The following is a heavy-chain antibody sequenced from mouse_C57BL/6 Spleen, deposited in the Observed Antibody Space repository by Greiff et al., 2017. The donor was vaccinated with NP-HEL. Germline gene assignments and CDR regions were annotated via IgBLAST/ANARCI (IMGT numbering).Heavy chain of an antibody. Sequence: QVQLQQPGAELVKPGASVKLSCKASGYTFTSYWMHWVKQRPGQGLEWIGMIHPNSGSTNYNENFKSKATLTVDKSSSTAYMQLSSLTSEDSAVYYCATGIYGSPHYYAMDYWGQGTSVTVSS. CDR1: GYTFTSYW. D-gene: IGHD1-1*01. J-gene: IGHJ4*01. CDR2: IHPNSGST. V-gene: IGHV1-64*01. CDR3: ATGIYGSPHYYAMDY.